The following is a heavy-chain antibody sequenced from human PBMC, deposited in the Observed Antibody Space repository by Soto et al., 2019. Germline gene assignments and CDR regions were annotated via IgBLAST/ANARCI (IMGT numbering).Heavy chain of an antibody. CDR1: GGSISTSSYY. CDR2: LYYSGST. D-gene: IGHD6-19*01. V-gene: IGHV4-39*01. Sequence: QLQLQESGPGLVKPSETLSLTCTVSGGSISTSSYYWGWIRQPPGKGLEWIGSLYYSGSTYYNSSLKSRVTISVDTSENQILLKLSAVTAADTAVFYCARQVVDGSVARTGSFDYWGQGTLVTVSS. J-gene: IGHJ4*02. CDR3: ARQVVDGSVARTGSFDY.